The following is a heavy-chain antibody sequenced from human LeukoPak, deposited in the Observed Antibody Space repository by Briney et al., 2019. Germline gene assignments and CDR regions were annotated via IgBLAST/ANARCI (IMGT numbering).Heavy chain of an antibody. J-gene: IGHJ3*01. CDR3: ARPTTSGWYPH. V-gene: IGHV3-48*01. CDR2: ITGSSSSK. D-gene: IGHD6-19*01. Sequence: PGGSLRLSCAASGFTFGDYDMNWIRQAPGTGLEWVSYITGSSSSKYYADSVKGRFTISRDNAKNSLYLQMNSLRAEDTAVYYCARPTTSGWYPHWGQGTMVTVSS. CDR1: GFTFGDYD.